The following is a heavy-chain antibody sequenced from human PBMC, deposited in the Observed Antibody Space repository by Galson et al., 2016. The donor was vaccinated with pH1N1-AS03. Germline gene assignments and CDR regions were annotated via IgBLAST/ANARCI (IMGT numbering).Heavy chain of an antibody. J-gene: IGHJ4*02. CDR2: IDSDGSNT. CDR1: GFTFCSYW. Sequence: SLRLSCAASGFTFCSYWMHWVRHLPGKGLVWVSGIDSDGSNTYYADSVRGRFTISRDNAKNTLYLQMNSLRAEDTALYYCADPFGLPWGQGTLITVSS. D-gene: IGHD2/OR15-2a*01. V-gene: IGHV3-74*01. CDR3: ADPFGLP.